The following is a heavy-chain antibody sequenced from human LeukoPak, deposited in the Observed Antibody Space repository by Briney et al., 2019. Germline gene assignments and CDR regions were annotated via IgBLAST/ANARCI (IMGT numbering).Heavy chain of an antibody. CDR3: ARDRGRTAAGTLGPYYYYGMDV. CDR1: GGSISSYY. CDR2: IYCSGST. Sequence: SETLSLTCTVSGGSISSYYWSWIRQPPGKGLEWIGYIYCSGSTNYNPSLKSRVTISVDTSKNQFSLKLSSVTAADTAVYYCARDRGRTAAGTLGPYYYYGMDVWGQGTTVTVSS. D-gene: IGHD6-13*01. J-gene: IGHJ6*02. V-gene: IGHV4-59*01.